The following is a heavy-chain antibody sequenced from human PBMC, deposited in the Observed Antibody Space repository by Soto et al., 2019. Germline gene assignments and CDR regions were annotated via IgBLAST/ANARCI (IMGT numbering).Heavy chain of an antibody. V-gene: IGHV3-30*18. Sequence: GGSLRLSCAASGFTFSSYGMHWVRQAPGKGLEWVAVISYDGSNKYYADSVKGRFTISRDNSKNTLYLQMNSLRAEDTAVYYCAKDCSYYYDSSGYPPPCYWGQGTLVTVSS. J-gene: IGHJ4*02. D-gene: IGHD3-22*01. CDR3: AKDCSYYYDSSGYPPPCY. CDR1: GFTFSSYG. CDR2: ISYDGSNK.